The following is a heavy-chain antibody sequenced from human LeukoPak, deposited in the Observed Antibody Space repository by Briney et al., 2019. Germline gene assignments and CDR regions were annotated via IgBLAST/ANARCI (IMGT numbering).Heavy chain of an antibody. CDR2: INPNSGGT. CDR1: GYTFTGYY. CDR3: ARDKGWNDAGGDAFDI. V-gene: IGHV1-2*02. D-gene: IGHD1-1*01. Sequence: ASVKVSCKASGYTFTGYYMHWVRQAPGQGLEWMGWINPNSGGTNYAQKFQGRVTMTRDTSISTAYMELSRLTSDDTAMYYCARDKGWNDAGGDAFDIWGQGTMVTVSS. J-gene: IGHJ3*02.